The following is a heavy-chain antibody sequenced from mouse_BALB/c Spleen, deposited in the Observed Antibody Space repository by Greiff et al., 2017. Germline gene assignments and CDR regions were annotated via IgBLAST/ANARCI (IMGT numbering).Heavy chain of an antibody. D-gene: IGHD1-1*01. Sequence: VKLQESGAELARPGASVKLSCKASGYTFTSYWMQWVKQRPGQGLEWIGAIYPGDGDTRYTQKFKGKATLTADKSSSTAYMQLSSLASEDSAVYYCARSLYGHWYFDVWGAGTTVTVSS. CDR1: GYTFTSYW. J-gene: IGHJ1*01. CDR3: ARSLYGHWYFDV. V-gene: IGHV1-87*01. CDR2: IYPGDGDT.